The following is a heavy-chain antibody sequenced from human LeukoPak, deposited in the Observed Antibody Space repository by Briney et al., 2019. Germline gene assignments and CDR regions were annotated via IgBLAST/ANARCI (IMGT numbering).Heavy chain of an antibody. CDR3: ARCIAAAGSWSFDP. CDR2: IYYSGST. CDR1: GGSISSYY. Sequence: PSETLSLTCTVSGGSISSYYWSWIRQPPGKGLEWIGYIYYSGSTNYNPSLKSRVTISVDTSKNQFSLKLSSVTAADTAVYYCARCIAAAGSWSFDPWGQGTLVTVSS. J-gene: IGHJ5*02. V-gene: IGHV4-59*01. D-gene: IGHD6-13*01.